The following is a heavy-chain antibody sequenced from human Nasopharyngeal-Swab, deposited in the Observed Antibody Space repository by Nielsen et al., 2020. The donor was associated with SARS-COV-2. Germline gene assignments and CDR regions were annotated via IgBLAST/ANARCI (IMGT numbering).Heavy chain of an antibody. CDR2: IGGSGVKI. J-gene: IGHJ4*02. D-gene: IGHD7-27*01. CDR3: AREYGTNWQHHFDY. CDR1: GFTFSYYA. V-gene: IGHV3-23*01. Sequence: GGSLRLSCAASGFTFSYYAMNWVRRAPGKGLEWVSGIGGSGVKIYYAESVKGRFTISRDNSKNTLYLQMNSLRAEDTAVYYCAREYGTNWQHHFDYWGQGIPVTVSS.